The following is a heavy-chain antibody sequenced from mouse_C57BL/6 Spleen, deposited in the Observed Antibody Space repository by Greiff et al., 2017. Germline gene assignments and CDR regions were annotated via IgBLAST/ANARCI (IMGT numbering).Heavy chain of an antibody. Sequence: DVKLQESGPGLVKPSQSLSLTCSVTGYSITSGYYWNWIRQFPGNKLEWMGYISYDGSNNYNPSLKNRISITRDTSKNQFFLKLNSVTTEDTATYYCARVSIYYYGSSYFDYWGQGTTLTVSS. CDR3: ARVSIYYYGSSYFDY. V-gene: IGHV3-6*01. D-gene: IGHD1-1*01. CDR1: GYSITSGYY. CDR2: ISYDGSN. J-gene: IGHJ2*01.